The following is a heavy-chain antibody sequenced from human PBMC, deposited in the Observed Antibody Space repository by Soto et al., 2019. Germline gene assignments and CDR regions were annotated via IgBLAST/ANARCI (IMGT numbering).Heavy chain of an antibody. Sequence: SETLSLTCAVYGGSFSGYYWSWIRQPPGKGLEWIGEINHSGSTNYNPSLKSRVTISVDTSKNQFSLKLSSVTAADTAVYYCARGLVGDYWGQGTLVTVS. D-gene: IGHD3-9*01. CDR2: INHSGST. V-gene: IGHV4-34*01. CDR3: ARGLVGDY. CDR1: GGSFSGYY. J-gene: IGHJ4*02.